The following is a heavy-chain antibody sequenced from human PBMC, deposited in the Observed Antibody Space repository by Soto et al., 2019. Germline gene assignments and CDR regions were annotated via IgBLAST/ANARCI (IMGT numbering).Heavy chain of an antibody. CDR1: GFSLSTGGVG. J-gene: IGHJ6*02. D-gene: IGHD2-21*02. V-gene: IGHV2-5*02. CDR3: THSRCGGDCLQSSSSHYYYGMDV. Sequence: QITLMESGPTLVKPTQTLTLTCTFSGFSLSTGGVGVGWIRQPPGKALEWLALIYWDDDKRYSPSLGSRLTITNDTSKNPVVLTLTNMAPVDTATYYCTHSRCGGDCLQSSSSHYYYGMDVWGQGTTVTVSS. CDR2: IYWDDDK.